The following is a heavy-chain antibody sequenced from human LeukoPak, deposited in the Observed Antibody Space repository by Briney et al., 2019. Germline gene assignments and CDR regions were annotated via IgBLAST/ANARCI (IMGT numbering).Heavy chain of an antibody. V-gene: IGHV4-59*08. D-gene: IGHD3-10*01. CDR3: ARLRPYHYGYMDV. CDR1: GGSISSYY. CDR2: IYYSGST. Sequence: PSETLSLTCTVSGGSISSYYWSWIRQPPGKGLEWIVYIYYSGSTNYNPSLKSRVTISVDTSKNQFSLKLNSVTAADTAVYYCARLRPYHYGYMDVWGKGTTVT. J-gene: IGHJ6*03.